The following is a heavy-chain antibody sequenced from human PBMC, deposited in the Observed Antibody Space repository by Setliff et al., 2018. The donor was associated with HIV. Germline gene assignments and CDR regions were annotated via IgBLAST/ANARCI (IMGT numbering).Heavy chain of an antibody. CDR1: GYTFTGHY. CDR3: ARDIPHDYTFWSGSTRFDP. D-gene: IGHD3-3*01. CDR2: SNPNSGAT. Sequence: ASVKVSCKASGYTFTGHYIHWVRQAPGQGLEWMGWSNPNSGATHYAQKFQGRVTMTRDTSISTAYMELSRLRSEDTAVYYCARDIPHDYTFWSGSTRFDPWGQGTLVTVS. J-gene: IGHJ5*02. V-gene: IGHV1-2*02.